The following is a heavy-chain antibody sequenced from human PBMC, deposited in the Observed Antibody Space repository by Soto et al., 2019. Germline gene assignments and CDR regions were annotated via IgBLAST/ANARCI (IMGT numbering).Heavy chain of an antibody. CDR2: IIPILGIA. CDR1: GGTFSSYT. Sequence: QVQLVQSGAEVKKPGSSVKVSCKASGGTFSSYTISWVRQAPGQGLEWMGRIIPILGIANYAQKFQGRVTITADKSTSTAYMELSSLRSEDTAVYYRARDGCSSTSCYAAGYYYYGMDVWGQGTTVTVSS. V-gene: IGHV1-69*08. CDR3: ARDGCSSTSCYAAGYYYYGMDV. J-gene: IGHJ6*02. D-gene: IGHD2-2*01.